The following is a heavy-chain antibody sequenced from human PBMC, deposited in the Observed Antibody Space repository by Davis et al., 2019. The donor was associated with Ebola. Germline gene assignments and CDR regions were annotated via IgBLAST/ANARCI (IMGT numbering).Heavy chain of an antibody. CDR3: ARDMAGGSYFIYYYYGMDV. D-gene: IGHD1-26*01. V-gene: IGHV3-53*05. Sequence: GESLKISCAASGFTVSSNYMSWVRQAPGKGLEWVSVIYSGGSTYYADSVKGRFTISRDNSKNTLYLQMNSLRAEDTAVYYCARDMAGGSYFIYYYYGMDVWGQGTTVTVSS. J-gene: IGHJ6*02. CDR1: GFTVSSNY. CDR2: IYSGGST.